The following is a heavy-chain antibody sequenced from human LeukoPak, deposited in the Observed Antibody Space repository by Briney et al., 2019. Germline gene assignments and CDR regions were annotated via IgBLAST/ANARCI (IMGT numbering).Heavy chain of an antibody. J-gene: IGHJ4*02. Sequence: GGSLRLSCAASGFTFSSYAMHWVRQAPGKGLEWVAVISYDGSNKYYADSVKGRFTISRDNSKNTLYLQMNSLRAEDTAVYYCARGGGFCGGDCYGIDYWGQGTLVTVSP. D-gene: IGHD2-21*01. CDR2: ISYDGSNK. CDR1: GFTFSSYA. CDR3: ARGGGFCGGDCYGIDY. V-gene: IGHV3-30-3*01.